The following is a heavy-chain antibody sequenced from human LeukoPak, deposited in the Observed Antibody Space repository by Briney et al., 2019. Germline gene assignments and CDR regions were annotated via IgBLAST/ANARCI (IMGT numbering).Heavy chain of an antibody. V-gene: IGHV4-39*07. D-gene: IGHD4-17*01. CDR3: ARGLMTTVTPAGY. CDR1: GGSISSSSYY. J-gene: IGHJ4*02. CDR2: INHSGST. Sequence: PSETLSLTCTVSGGSISSSSYYWGWIRQPPGKGLEWIGEINHSGSTNYNPSLKSRVTISVDTSKNQFSLKLSSVTAADTAVYYCARGLMTTVTPAGYWGQGTLVTVSS.